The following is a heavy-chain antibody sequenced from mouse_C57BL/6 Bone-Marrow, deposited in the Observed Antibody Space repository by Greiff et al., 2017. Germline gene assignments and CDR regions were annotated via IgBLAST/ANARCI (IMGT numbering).Heavy chain of an antibody. J-gene: IGHJ2*01. V-gene: IGHV1-72*01. CDR2: IDPNSGGT. Sequence: QVQLQQPGAELVKPGASVKLSCKASVYTFTSYWMHWVKQRPGRGLEWIGRIDPNSGGTKYNEKFKSKATLTVDKPSSTAYMQLSSLTSEDSAVYYCARHGSSYNFDYWGQGTTLTVSS. D-gene: IGHD1-1*01. CDR1: VYTFTSYW. CDR3: ARHGSSYNFDY.